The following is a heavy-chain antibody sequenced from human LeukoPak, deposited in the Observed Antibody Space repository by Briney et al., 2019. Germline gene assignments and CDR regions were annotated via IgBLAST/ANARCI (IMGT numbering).Heavy chain of an antibody. D-gene: IGHD6-6*01. Sequence: PSETLSLTCTVSGGSISSYYWSWIRQPPGKGLEWIGEINHSGSTNYNPSLKSRVTISVDTSKNQFSLKLSSVTAADTAVYYCARGPRGSSSYYYYYYGMDVWGQGTTVTVSS. CDR3: ARGPRGSSSYYYYYYGMDV. CDR1: GGSISSYY. CDR2: INHSGST. V-gene: IGHV4-34*01. J-gene: IGHJ6*02.